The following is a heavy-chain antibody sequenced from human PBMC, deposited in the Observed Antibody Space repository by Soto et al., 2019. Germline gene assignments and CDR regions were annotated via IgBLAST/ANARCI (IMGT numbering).Heavy chain of an antibody. CDR2: ISYDGSNK. Sequence: QVQLVESGGGVVQPGRSLRLSCAASGFTFSSYAMHWVRQAPGKGLGWVAVISYDGSNKYYADSVKGRFTISRDNSKNTLYLQMNSLRAEDTAVYYCARERAVAGLSLDYWGQGTLVTVSS. J-gene: IGHJ4*02. D-gene: IGHD6-19*01. CDR3: ARERAVAGLSLDY. V-gene: IGHV3-30-3*01. CDR1: GFTFSSYA.